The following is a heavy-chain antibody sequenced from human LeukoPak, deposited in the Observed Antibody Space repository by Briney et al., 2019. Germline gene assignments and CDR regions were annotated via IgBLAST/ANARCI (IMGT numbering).Heavy chain of an antibody. CDR2: ISAYNGNT. V-gene: IGHV1-18*01. CDR1: GYTFTTYN. Sequence: VASVKVSCKASGYTFTTYNINWVRQAPGQGLEWMGWISAYNGNTNYAQKLQGRVTMTTDTSTSTAYMELRSLRSDDTAVYYCARKGVSSGSMDVWGKGTTVTISS. J-gene: IGHJ6*03. CDR3: ARKGVSSGSMDV. D-gene: IGHD3-22*01.